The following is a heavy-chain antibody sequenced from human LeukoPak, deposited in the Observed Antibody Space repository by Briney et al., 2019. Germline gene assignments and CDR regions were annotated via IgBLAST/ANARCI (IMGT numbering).Heavy chain of an antibody. CDR2: ISSSGDSA. CDR1: GFSFSDYY. Sequence: GGSLRLSCAASGFSFSDYYMSWIRQAPGKGLECVSYISSSGDSAYYADSVKGRFTISRDNAKNSLYLQMNSLRAEDTAVYYCVRDLSAYCGGDCYWGQGTLVTVSS. V-gene: IGHV3-11*01. CDR3: VRDLSAYCGGDCY. D-gene: IGHD2-21*02. J-gene: IGHJ4*02.